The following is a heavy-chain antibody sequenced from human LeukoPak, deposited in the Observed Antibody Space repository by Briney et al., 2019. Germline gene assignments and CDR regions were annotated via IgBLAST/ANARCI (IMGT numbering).Heavy chain of an antibody. CDR1: GGSFSSYY. CDR3: ANKNVDTAMVTWFDP. D-gene: IGHD5-18*01. Sequence: PSETLSLTCAVYGGSFSSYYWSWIRQPPGKGLEWIGEINHSGSTNYNPSLKSRVTISVDTSKNQFSLKLSSVSAADTAVYYCANKNVDTAMVTWFDPWGQGTLVTVSS. V-gene: IGHV4-34*01. CDR2: INHSGST. J-gene: IGHJ5*02.